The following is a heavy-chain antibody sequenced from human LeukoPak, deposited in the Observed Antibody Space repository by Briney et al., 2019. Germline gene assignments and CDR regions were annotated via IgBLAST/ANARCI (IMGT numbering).Heavy chain of an antibody. D-gene: IGHD3-16*02. V-gene: IGHV5-51*01. CDR3: AILVFGGVIVNNWFDP. Sequence: GQSLKISCQGSGYSFTSYWIAWVRQMPGKGLEWMGIIYPGDSDTRYSPSCQGQVTISADKSISTAYLQWSSLKASDTAMYYYAILVFGGVIVNNWFDPWGQGTLVTVSS. CDR1: GYSFTSYW. J-gene: IGHJ5*02. CDR2: IYPGDSDT.